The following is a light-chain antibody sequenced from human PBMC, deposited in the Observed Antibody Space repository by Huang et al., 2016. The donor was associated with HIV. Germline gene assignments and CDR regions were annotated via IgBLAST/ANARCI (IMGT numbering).Light chain of an antibody. V-gene: IGKV2-29*02. CDR1: QSLRQSDGKTY. Sequence: EIVLTPTPLFLSVTPGQPASISCKSSQSLRQSDGKTYLCWYLQKPGQSPHLLIYDACSRFAGVPDRVSGRGSGTDLTLRISRVEAEDVGVYFCMQGAHLPWTFGQGTTVDIK. CDR2: DAC. CDR3: MQGAHLPWT. J-gene: IGKJ1*01.